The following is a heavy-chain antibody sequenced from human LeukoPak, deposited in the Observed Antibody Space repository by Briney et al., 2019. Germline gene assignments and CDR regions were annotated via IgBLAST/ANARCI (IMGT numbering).Heavy chain of an antibody. Sequence: QPGGSLRLSCAASGFTLRSYAMSWVRQAPGKGLEWVSTISGSGVSTHYVDSVKGRFTISRDNSKNTLYLQMNSLRAEDTAVYYCARDRRHTMKVVGREGWYFDLWGRGTLVTVSS. J-gene: IGHJ2*01. V-gene: IGHV3-23*01. CDR3: ARDRRHTMKVVGREGWYFDL. CDR2: ISGSGVST. CDR1: GFTLRSYA. D-gene: IGHD3-22*01.